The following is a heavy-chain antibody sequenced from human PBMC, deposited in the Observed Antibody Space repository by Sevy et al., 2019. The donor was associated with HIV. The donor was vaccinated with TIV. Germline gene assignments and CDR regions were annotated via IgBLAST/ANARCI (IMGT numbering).Heavy chain of an antibody. J-gene: IGHJ5*02. CDR1: GFTFSSYG. CDR3: ANEWIQLWLPWFDP. D-gene: IGHD5-18*01. Sequence: GGCLRLSCAASGFTFSSYGMHWVRQAPGKGLEWVAVISYDGSNKYYADSVKGRFTISRDNSKNTLYLQMNSLRAEDTAVYYCANEWIQLWLPWFDPWGQGTLVTVSS. V-gene: IGHV3-30*18. CDR2: ISYDGSNK.